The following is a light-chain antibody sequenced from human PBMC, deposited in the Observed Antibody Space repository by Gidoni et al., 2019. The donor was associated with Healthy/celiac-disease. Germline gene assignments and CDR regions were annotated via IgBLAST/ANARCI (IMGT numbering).Light chain of an antibody. CDR2: EVS. CDR3: SSYTSSSTWV. CDR1: SRDVGGYIY. Sequence: LTQPAPVSGSTGQPITISCTGSSRDVGGYIYVSWYQQHPGQAPKLMIYEVSNLPSGVSNLFSGSKSGNTASLTISGLQAEDEADYYCSSYTSSSTWVFGGGTKLTVL. V-gene: IGLV2-14*01. J-gene: IGLJ3*02.